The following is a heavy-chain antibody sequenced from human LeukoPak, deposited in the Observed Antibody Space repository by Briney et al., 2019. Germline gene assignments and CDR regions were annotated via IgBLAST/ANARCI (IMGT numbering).Heavy chain of an antibody. CDR1: GFTLTNYA. CDR3: ARQSTPHGNFDY. CDR2: LGTAGDT. J-gene: IGHJ4*02. D-gene: IGHD5-24*01. V-gene: IGHV3-13*01. Sequence: PGGSLRLSCATSGFTLTNYAMHWVRQPAGEGLKWVSALGTAGDTFYPGSVKGRFSISRDNAKKSLFLQMNSLRVEDTAIYYCARQSTPHGNFDYWGQGALVTVSS.